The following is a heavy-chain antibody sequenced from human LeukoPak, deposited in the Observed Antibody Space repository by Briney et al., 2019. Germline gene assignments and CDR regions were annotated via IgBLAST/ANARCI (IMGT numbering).Heavy chain of an antibody. V-gene: IGHV4-34*01. CDR2: INHSGST. J-gene: IGHJ4*02. Sequence: PSETLSLTCAVYGGSFSGYYWSWIRQPPGKELEWIGEINHSGSTNYNPSLKSRVTISVDTSKNQFSLKLSSVTAADTAVYYCARVGAPKRSTGGSFDYWGQGTLVTVSS. D-gene: IGHD7-27*01. CDR1: GGSFSGYY. CDR3: ARVGAPKRSTGGSFDY.